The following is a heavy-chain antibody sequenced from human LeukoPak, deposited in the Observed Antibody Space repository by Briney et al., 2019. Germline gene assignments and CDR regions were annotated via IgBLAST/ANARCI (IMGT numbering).Heavy chain of an antibody. CDR1: GLIFSDHY. D-gene: IGHD2-15*01. V-gene: IGHV3-53*01. J-gene: IGHJ4*02. Sequence: GGSLRLSCAPSGLIFSDHYMDWVRQAPGRGLEWVSFIYAGGSTYYADSVRGRFIMSRDNSKNTVYLQMNSLRAEDTAVYYCARRAGSYSHSYDYWGQGTLVTVSS. CDR3: ARRAGSYSHSYDY. CDR2: IYAGGST.